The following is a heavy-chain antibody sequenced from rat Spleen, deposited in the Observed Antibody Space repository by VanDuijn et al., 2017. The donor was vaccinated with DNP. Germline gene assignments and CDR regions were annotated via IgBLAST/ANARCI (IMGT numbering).Heavy chain of an antibody. J-gene: IGHJ2*01. CDR3: ARSRAYYGYNYVPFDY. CDR2: INSAGST. CDR1: GYSITSNY. D-gene: IGHD1-9*01. V-gene: IGHV3-3*01. Sequence: EVQLQESGPGLVKPSQSLSLTCSVTGYSITSNYWGWIRKFPGNKLEWMGYINSAGSTNYNPSLKGRISITRDTSENQFFLQLNSVTSEDTATYYCARSRAYYGYNYVPFDYWGQGVMVTVSS.